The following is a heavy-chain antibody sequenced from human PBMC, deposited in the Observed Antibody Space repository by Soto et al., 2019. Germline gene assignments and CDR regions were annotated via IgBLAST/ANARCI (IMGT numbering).Heavy chain of an antibody. CDR2: IYPGDSDT. D-gene: IGHD4-17*01. Sequence: SFKGSGYIFRTSWIGWVRQLRGKGLEWRGIIYPGDSDTRYSQSFQGQVPISADNSIINAYLQWSSLKASDTAMYYFARDYGLDYWGQETVVTAPS. J-gene: IGHJ4*02. CDR1: GYIFRTSW. V-gene: IGHV5-51*01. CDR3: ARDYGLDY.